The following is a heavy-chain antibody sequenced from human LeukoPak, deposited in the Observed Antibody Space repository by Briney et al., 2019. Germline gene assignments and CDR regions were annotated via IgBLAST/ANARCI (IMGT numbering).Heavy chain of an antibody. D-gene: IGHD6-19*01. V-gene: IGHV3-64D*09. CDR2: ISSNGGST. CDR1: GFTFSSYA. CDR3: AKRIAVAGPYFDY. J-gene: IGHJ4*02. Sequence: GGSLRLSCSASGFTFSSYAMHWVRQAPGKGLEHVSAISSNGGSTYYADSVKGRFPISRDNSKNTLYLQMSSLRAEDTAVYYCAKRIAVAGPYFDYWGQGTPVTVSS.